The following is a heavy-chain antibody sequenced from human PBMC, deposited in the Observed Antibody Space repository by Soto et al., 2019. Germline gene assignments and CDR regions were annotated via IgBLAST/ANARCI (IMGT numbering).Heavy chain of an antibody. CDR2: ISSSSSYI. Sequence: LRLSCAASGFTFSSYSMNWVRQAPGKGLEWVSSISSSSSYIYYADSVKGRFTISRDNAKNSLYLEMNSLRAEDTAVYYCARESEDLTSNFDYWGQGTLVTVSS. CDR3: ARESEDLTSNFDY. V-gene: IGHV3-21*06. J-gene: IGHJ4*02. CDR1: GFTFSSYS.